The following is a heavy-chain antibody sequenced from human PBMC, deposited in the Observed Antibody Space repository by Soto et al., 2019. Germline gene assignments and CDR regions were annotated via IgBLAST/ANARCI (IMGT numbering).Heavy chain of an antibody. CDR1: GGSISSSNW. Sequence: SEPLSLTCAVSGGSISSSNWCSCVRQPPLKGLEWIGEIYHSGSTNYNPSLKSRVTISVDKSKNQFSLKLSSVTAADTAVYYCARGTSYSGYDSEGLYFDYWGQGTLVTVSS. D-gene: IGHD5-12*01. CDR2: IYHSGST. V-gene: IGHV4-4*02. J-gene: IGHJ4*02. CDR3: ARGTSYSGYDSEGLYFDY.